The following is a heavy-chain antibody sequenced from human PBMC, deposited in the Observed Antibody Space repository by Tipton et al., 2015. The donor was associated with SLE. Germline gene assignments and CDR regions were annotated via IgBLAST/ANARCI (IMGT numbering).Heavy chain of an antibody. J-gene: IGHJ4*02. Sequence: LRLSCTVSGGSISSYYWSWIRQPPGKGLEWIGYIYYSGSTNYNPSLKSRVTISVDTSKNQFSLKLSSVTAADTAVYYCARGGVVSPFDYWGQGTLVTVSS. CDR2: IYYSGST. V-gene: IGHV4-59*01. D-gene: IGHD2-2*01. CDR1: GGSISSYY. CDR3: ARGGVVSPFDY.